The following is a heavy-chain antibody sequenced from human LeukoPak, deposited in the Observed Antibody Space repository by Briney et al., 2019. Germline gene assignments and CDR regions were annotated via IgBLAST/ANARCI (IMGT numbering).Heavy chain of an antibody. V-gene: IGHV3-7*01. J-gene: IGHJ4*02. CDR1: GFTFSSYW. D-gene: IGHD6-13*01. Sequence: GGSLRLSCAASGFTFSSYWMTWVRQAPGKGLEWVANIKVDGSEKYYVDSVKGRFTISRDNAKNSLDLQLNSLRADDTAVYYCARGGIAGAGDYWGQGTLVIVSS. CDR2: IKVDGSEK. CDR3: ARGGIAGAGDY.